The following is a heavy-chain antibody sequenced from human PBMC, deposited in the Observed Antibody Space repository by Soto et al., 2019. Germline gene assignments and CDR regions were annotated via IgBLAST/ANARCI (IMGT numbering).Heavy chain of an antibody. CDR1: GFTFSSYG. D-gene: IGHD3-22*01. J-gene: IGHJ4*02. V-gene: IGHV3-30*18. Sequence: GWSLRLSCAASGFTFSSYGMHWVRQAPGKGLEWVAVISYDGSNKYYADSVKGRFTISRDNSKNTLYLQMNSLRAEDTAVYYCANDYYDSSGYYGLFDYWGQGTLVTVSS. CDR3: ANDYYDSSGYYGLFDY. CDR2: ISYDGSNK.